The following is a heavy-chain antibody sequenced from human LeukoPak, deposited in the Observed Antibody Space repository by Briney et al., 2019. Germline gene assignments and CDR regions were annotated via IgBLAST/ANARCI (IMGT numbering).Heavy chain of an antibody. CDR3: AKDRFCSGSPNWFGP. J-gene: IGHJ5*02. Sequence: GGSLRLSCAGSGFTFSRYAMSWIRQVPGKGLEWVSAISGSDGDIFYTDSVKGRFTISRDNSKYTLYLQMNSLRAGDTAVYYCAKDRFCSGSPNWFGPWGQGTLVTVSS. CDR2: ISGSDGDI. V-gene: IGHV3-23*01. D-gene: IGHD3-10*02. CDR1: GFTFSRYA.